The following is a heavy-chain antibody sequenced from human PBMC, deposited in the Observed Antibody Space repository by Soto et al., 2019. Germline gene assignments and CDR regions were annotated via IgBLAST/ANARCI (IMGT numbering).Heavy chain of an antibody. V-gene: IGHV4-59*01. D-gene: IGHD6-19*01. J-gene: IGHJ4*02. CDR3: ATYIGYSSGWHFDY. Sequence: QVQLQESGPGLVKPSETLSLTCTVSGGSISSYYWSWIRQPPGKGLEWIGYIYYSGSTNYNPPLTSRVTIPVDTSKNHFSLKLSSVTAADTAVYYCATYIGYSSGWHFDYWGQGSLVPVSS. CDR1: GGSISSYY. CDR2: IYYSGST.